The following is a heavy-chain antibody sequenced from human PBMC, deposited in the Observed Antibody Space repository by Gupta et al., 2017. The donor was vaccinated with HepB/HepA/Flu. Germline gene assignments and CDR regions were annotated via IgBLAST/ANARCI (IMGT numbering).Heavy chain of an antibody. V-gene: IGHV3-30*03. J-gene: IGHJ4*02. CDR1: GFSVSSQG. Sequence: QVQLVESGGGVVEPGTSLSLSCAASGFSVSSQGMPWVLQAPGKGLEWVALISAYNDNNIDYADSVKGRFTTSRDNSKNTLDLHMNSLRIEDTATYYCAASRYSSTWNYFDSWGQGTLVSVPS. CDR2: ISAYNDNNI. CDR3: AASRYSSTWNYFDS. D-gene: IGHD6-13*01.